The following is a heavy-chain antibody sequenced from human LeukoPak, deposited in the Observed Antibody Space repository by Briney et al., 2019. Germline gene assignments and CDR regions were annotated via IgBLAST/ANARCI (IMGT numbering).Heavy chain of an antibody. Sequence: ASVKVSCKASGYTFTSYDINWVRQAPGQGLEWMGMIYPRDGSTSYAQKFQGRVTVTRDTSTSTVHMELGGLRSEDTAVYYCARDQEGFDYWGQGTLVTVSS. CDR3: ARDQEGFDY. V-gene: IGHV1-46*01. CDR2: IYPRDGST. CDR1: GYTFTSYD. J-gene: IGHJ4*02.